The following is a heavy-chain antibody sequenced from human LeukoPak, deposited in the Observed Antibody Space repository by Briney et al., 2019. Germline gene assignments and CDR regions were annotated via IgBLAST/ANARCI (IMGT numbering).Heavy chain of an antibody. Sequence: GGSLRLSCAASGFTFSTYAVNWVRQAPGKGLEWVSTISGSGDSTYYADSVKGRFTISRDNSKNTLYLQMNSLRAEDTAVYYCAKDWETASDYYYYGMDVWGQGTTVTVSS. J-gene: IGHJ6*02. CDR2: ISGSGDST. CDR3: AKDWETASDYYYYGMDV. V-gene: IGHV3-23*01. CDR1: GFTFSTYA. D-gene: IGHD1-26*01.